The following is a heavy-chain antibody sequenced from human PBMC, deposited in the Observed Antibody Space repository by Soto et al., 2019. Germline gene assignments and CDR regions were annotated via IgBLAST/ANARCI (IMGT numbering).Heavy chain of an antibody. CDR1: GGTFSSYA. V-gene: IGHV1-69*06. CDR3: ARGGYSSTWSNLLDRSGLDV. CDR2: IVPLFRTT. D-gene: IGHD6-13*01. Sequence: QVQLVQSGAEAKKPGSSVKVSCKTSGGTFSSYAISWVRQAPGPGLEWMGGIVPLFRTTNYAQKFQGRVTITADTSTYTVYMELRGLRSGDTAVYYCARGGYSSTWSNLLDRSGLDVWGQGTTVTVSS. J-gene: IGHJ6*02.